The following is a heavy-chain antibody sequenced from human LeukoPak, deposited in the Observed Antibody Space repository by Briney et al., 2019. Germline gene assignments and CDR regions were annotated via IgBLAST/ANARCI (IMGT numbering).Heavy chain of an antibody. D-gene: IGHD3-22*01. Sequence: ASVKVSCKASGGTSSSYAITWVRQAPGQGLEWMGWISAYNGNTNYAQKLQGRVTMTTDTSTNTAYMELRSLRSDDTAVYYCAREQDNYDSSGYYDYWGQGTLVTVSS. CDR2: ISAYNGNT. J-gene: IGHJ4*02. CDR1: GGTSSSYA. CDR3: AREQDNYDSSGYYDY. V-gene: IGHV1-18*01.